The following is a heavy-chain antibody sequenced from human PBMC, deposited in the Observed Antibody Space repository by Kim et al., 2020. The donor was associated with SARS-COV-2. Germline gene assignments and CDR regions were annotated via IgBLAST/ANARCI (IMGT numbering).Heavy chain of an antibody. CDR2: MYHSGDT. V-gene: IGHV4-39*01. J-gene: IGHJ4*02. CDR3: GRAPDS. Sequence: MYHSGDTYYNPSLKSRVTISEDTSTKQFSLKVTSVSDADTAVYYCGRAPDSWGQGTLVTVSS.